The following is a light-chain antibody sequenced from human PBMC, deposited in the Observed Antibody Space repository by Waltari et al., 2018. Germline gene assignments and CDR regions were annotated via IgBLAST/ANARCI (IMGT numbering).Light chain of an antibody. V-gene: IGKV3-15*01. J-gene: IGKJ5*01. CDR1: QSIASI. CDR3: QQYNVWPPIT. CDR2: DAS. Sequence: EILMTQSPATLSVSPGERATLSCRASQSIASILAWYQQRPDQPPRLLIFDASTRATGVPARFSGSGSGTEFTLTIRTLQSEDSAVYYCQQYNVWPPITFGQGTRLEIK.